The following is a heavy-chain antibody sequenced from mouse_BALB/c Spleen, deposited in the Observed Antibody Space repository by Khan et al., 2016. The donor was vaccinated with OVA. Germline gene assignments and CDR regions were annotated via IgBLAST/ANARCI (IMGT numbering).Heavy chain of an antibody. CDR1: GYTFTSYW. J-gene: IGHJ3*01. CDR3: ARGYFGNYEFAY. CDR2: IFPGTGTT. D-gene: IGHD2-1*01. Sequence: QVQLKESGAELVKPGASVKLSCKTSGYTFTSYWIQWVKQRPGQGLGWIGQIFPGTGTTYYNENFKGKATLTVDTSSNTAYMQFSSLTFEDSAVYFCARGYFGNYEFAYWGQGTLVTVSP. V-gene: IGHV1S132*01.